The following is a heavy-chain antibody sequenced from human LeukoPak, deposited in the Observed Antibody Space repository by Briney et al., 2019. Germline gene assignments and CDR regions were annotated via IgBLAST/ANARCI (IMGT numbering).Heavy chain of an antibody. CDR3: AKDMGGYYDSSGYYDY. CDR1: GFTFDDYA. CDR2: ISWNSGSI. V-gene: IGHV3-9*01. J-gene: IGHJ4*02. D-gene: IGHD3-22*01. Sequence: GGSLRLSCAASGFTFDDYAMHWARQAPGKGLEWVSGISWNSGSIGYADSVKGRFTISRDNAKNSLYLQMNSLRAEDTALYYCAKDMGGYYDSSGYYDYWGQGTLVTVSS.